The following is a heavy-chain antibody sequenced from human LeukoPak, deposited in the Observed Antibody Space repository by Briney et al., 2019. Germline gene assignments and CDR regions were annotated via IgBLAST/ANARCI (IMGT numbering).Heavy chain of an antibody. D-gene: IGHD6-13*01. V-gene: IGHV3-74*01. CDR2: INSDGSST. J-gene: IGHJ4*02. CDR1: GFTFSSYW. CDR3: ARAGSSSSLYYFDY. Sequence: PGGSLRLSCAASGFTFSSYWMHWVRRAPGKGLVWVSRINSDGSSTSYADSVKGRFTISRDNAKNTLYLQMNSLRAEDTAVYYCARAGSSSSLYYFDYWGQGTLVTVSS.